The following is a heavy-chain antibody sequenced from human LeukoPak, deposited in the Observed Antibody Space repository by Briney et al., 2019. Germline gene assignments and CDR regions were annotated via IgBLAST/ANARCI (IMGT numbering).Heavy chain of an antibody. J-gene: IGHJ6*03. Sequence: GGSLRLSCAASGFTFSSYGMHWVRQAPGKGLEWVAVIWYDGSNKYYADSVKGRFTISRDNSKNTLYLQMSSLRAEDTAVYYCARERSSCYTGFCYYYYYMDVWGKGTTVTVSS. CDR3: ARERSSCYTGFCYYYYYMDV. CDR2: IWYDGSNK. D-gene: IGHD2-2*02. CDR1: GFTFSSYG. V-gene: IGHV3-33*01.